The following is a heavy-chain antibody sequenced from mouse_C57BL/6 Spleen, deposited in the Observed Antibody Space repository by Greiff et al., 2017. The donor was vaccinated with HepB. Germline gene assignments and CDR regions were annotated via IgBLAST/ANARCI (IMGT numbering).Heavy chain of an antibody. J-gene: IGHJ4*01. CDR3: AQGSSIYYAMDY. Sequence: VQLQQPGAELVRPGTSVMLSCKASGYTFTSYWMHWVKQRPGQGLEWIGVIDPSDSYTNYNQKFKGKATLTVDTSSSTAYMQLSSLTSEDSAVYYCAQGSSIYYAMDYWGQGTSVTVSS. CDR2: IDPSDSYT. V-gene: IGHV1-59*01. CDR1: GYTFTSYW. D-gene: IGHD1-1*01.